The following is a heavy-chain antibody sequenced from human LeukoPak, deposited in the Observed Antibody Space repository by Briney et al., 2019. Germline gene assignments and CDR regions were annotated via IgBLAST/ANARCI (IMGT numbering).Heavy chain of an antibody. Sequence: GGSLRLSCTASGFTFTCYYMSWVRQAPGKGLEWVSSMSSGSTYIYYADSVRGRFTISGYMARNSMYLLINSVRGDDTAVYYCVNDRPTAAPQVFFDPWGQGTLVTVSS. CDR3: VNDRPTAAPQVFFDP. D-gene: IGHD6-13*01. CDR2: MSSGSTYI. CDR1: GFTFTCYY. V-gene: IGHV3-21*01. J-gene: IGHJ5*02.